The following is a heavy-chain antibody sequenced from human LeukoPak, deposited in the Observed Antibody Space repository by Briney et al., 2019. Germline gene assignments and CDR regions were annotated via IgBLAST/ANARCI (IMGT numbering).Heavy chain of an antibody. J-gene: IGHJ4*01. V-gene: IGHV1-18*01. Sequence: ASVKVSCKASGYTFTRYGISWVRQAPGQGLEWMGWISAYNGNTNDAQKLQGRVTMTTDTSTSTAYMELRSLRSDDTAVYYCARFYWNYKGFDYWGQGTLVTVSS. CDR1: GYTFTRYG. D-gene: IGHD1-7*01. CDR3: ARFYWNYKGFDY. CDR2: ISAYNGNT.